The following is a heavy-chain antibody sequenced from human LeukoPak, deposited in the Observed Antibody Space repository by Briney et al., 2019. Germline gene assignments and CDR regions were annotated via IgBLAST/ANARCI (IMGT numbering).Heavy chain of an antibody. V-gene: IGHV1-18*01. Sequence: ASVKVSCKGSGYTFTYGVGWVRQAPGQGLEWMGWINPTNGNTNYAQKLQGRVTMTTDTSTSTACMEQRSLRSDDTAVYYCARDGYFDYWGQGTLVTVSS. J-gene: IGHJ4*02. CDR3: ARDGYFDY. CDR2: INPTNGNT. CDR1: GYTFTYG.